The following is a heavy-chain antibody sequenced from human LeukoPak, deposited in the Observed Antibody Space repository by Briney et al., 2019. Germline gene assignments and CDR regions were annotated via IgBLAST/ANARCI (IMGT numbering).Heavy chain of an antibody. CDR3: ARGLWYYDSSGLLDC. D-gene: IGHD3-22*01. V-gene: IGHV4-34*01. CDR1: GGSFSGYY. CDR2: INHSGST. Sequence: ASETLSLTCAVYGGSFSGYYWSWIRQPPGKGLEWIGEINHSGSTNYNPSLKSRVTISVDTSKNQFSLKLSSVTAADTAVYYCARGLWYYDSSGLLDCWGQGTLVTVSS. J-gene: IGHJ4*02.